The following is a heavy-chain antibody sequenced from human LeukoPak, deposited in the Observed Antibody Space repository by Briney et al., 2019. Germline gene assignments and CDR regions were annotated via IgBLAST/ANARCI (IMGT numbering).Heavy chain of an antibody. CDR3: ARARYCSSTSCQNNWFDP. CDR2: ISSSSSYI. J-gene: IGHJ5*02. Sequence: GGSLRLPCAASGFTFSSYSMNWVRQAPGKGLEWVSSISSSSSYIYYADSVKGRFTISRDNAKNSLYLQMNSLRAEDTAVYYCARARYCSSTSCQNNWFDPWGQGTLVTVSS. CDR1: GFTFSSYS. V-gene: IGHV3-21*01. D-gene: IGHD2-2*01.